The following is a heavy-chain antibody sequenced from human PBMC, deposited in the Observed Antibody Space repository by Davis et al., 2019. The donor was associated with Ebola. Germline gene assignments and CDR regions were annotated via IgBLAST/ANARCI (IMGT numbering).Heavy chain of an antibody. D-gene: IGHD3-3*01. CDR1: GGSISSGGYY. V-gene: IGHV4-31*03. J-gene: IGHJ5*02. CDR2: IYYSGST. Sequence: PSETLSLTCTVSGGSISSGGYYWSWIRQHPGKGLEWIGYIYYSGSTYYNPSLKSRVTISVDTSKNQFSLKLSSVTAADTAVYYCARGSGVTIFGVVIIGNWFDPWGQGTLVTVSS. CDR3: ARGSGVTIFGVVIIGNWFDP.